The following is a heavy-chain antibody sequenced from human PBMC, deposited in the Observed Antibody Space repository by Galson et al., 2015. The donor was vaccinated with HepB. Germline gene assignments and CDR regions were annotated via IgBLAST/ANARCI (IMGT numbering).Heavy chain of an antibody. D-gene: IGHD6-19*01. V-gene: IGHV1-3*01. CDR3: ARDQHPWLVQNWFDP. CDR2: INAGNGNT. CDR1: GYTFTSYA. J-gene: IGHJ5*02. Sequence: SVKVSCKASGYTFTSYAMHWVRQAPGQRLEWMGWINAGNGNTKYSQKFQGRVTITRDTSASTAYMELSSLRSEDTAVYYCARDQHPWLVQNWFDPWGQGTLVTVSS.